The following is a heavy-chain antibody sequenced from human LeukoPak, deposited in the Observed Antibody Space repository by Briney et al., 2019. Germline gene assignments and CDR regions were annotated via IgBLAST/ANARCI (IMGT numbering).Heavy chain of an antibody. CDR1: GYSISSGYY. J-gene: IGHJ5*02. Sequence: SETLSLTCTVSGYSISSGYYWGWIRQPPGKGLEWIGSIYHSGSTYYNPSLKSRVTISVDTSKNQFSLKLSSVTAADTAVYYCARGPLGRGASAWGQGTLVTVSS. CDR3: ARGPLGRGASA. CDR2: IYHSGST. V-gene: IGHV4-38-2*02. D-gene: IGHD7-27*01.